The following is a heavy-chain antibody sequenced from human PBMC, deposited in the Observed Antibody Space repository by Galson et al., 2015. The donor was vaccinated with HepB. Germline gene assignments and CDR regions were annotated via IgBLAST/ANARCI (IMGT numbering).Heavy chain of an antibody. Sequence: SVKVSCKASGGTFSSYAISWVRQAPGQRLEWMGWINAGNGNTKYSQKFQDRVTITRDTSASTAYMELSSLRSEDTAVYYCASASPTYYDILSHGDYWGQGTLVTVSS. D-gene: IGHD3-9*01. J-gene: IGHJ4*02. CDR3: ASASPTYYDILSHGDY. CDR1: GGTFSSYA. CDR2: INAGNGNT. V-gene: IGHV1-3*01.